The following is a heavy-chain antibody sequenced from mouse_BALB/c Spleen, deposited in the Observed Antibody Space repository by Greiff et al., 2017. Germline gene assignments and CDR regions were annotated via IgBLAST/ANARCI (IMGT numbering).Heavy chain of an antibody. D-gene: IGHD1-1*01. CDR1: GYSFTGYF. Sequence: VQLQQSGPELVKPGASVKISCKASGYSFTGYFMNWVMQSHGKSLEWIGRINPYNGDTFYNQKFKGKATLTVDKSSSTAHMELRSLASEDSAVYYCARGGYGTNYAMDDWGQGTSVTVSS. CDR2: INPYNGDT. J-gene: IGHJ4*01. V-gene: IGHV1-20*02. CDR3: ARGGYGTNYAMDD.